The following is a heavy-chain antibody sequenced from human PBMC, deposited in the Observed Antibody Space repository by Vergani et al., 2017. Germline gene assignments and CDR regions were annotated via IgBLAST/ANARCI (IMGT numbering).Heavy chain of an antibody. J-gene: IGHJ5*02. CDR3: ARDLSAVPDVNWFDP. CDR2: INPNSGAT. D-gene: IGHD2-2*01. V-gene: IGHV1-2*02. CDR1: GYTFSDYY. Sequence: QVHLVQSGAEVKKPGTSVKVSCKASGYTFSDYYMHWVRQAPGQGLEWMGWINPNSGATNYAQKFQGRVTMTRDTSISTAYMELSRLRSDDTAVYYCARDLSAVPDVNWFDPWGQGTLVTVSS.